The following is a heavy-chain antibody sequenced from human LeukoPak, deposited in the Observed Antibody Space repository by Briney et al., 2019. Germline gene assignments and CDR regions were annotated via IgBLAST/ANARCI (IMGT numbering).Heavy chain of an antibody. V-gene: IGHV4-34*01. Sequence: SETLSLTCAVYGASFSDSYWSWIRQSPEKGLEWIGEINNSGSTSYNPSLNSRVIMSVDRSKNQFSLRLTSVTAADTAVYYCARDIVVVPAAPGPYYYMDVWGKGTTVTVSS. CDR3: ARDIVVVPAAPGPYYYMDV. CDR2: INNSGST. CDR1: GASFSDSY. J-gene: IGHJ6*03. D-gene: IGHD2-2*01.